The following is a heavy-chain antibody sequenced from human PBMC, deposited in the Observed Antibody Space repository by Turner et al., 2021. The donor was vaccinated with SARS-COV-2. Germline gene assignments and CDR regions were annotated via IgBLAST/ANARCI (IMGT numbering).Heavy chain of an antibody. D-gene: IGHD1-26*01. CDR2: ISWNSDNI. V-gene: IGHV3-9*01. J-gene: IGHJ6*02. Sequence: ELQLGESGGGLVQPGWSLRLSCAAYGFTFDDYAMHWVRQGPGKGLEWVSGISWNSDNIGYAGSVKGRFTISRDNAKNSLYLQMNSLRAEDTALYYCAKDRLGNSYYSGMDLWGQGTTVTVSS. CDR3: AKDRLGNSYYSGMDL. CDR1: GFTFDDYA.